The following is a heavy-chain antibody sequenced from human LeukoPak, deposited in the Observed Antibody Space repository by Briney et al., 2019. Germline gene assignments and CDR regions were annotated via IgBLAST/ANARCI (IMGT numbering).Heavy chain of an antibody. Sequence: WIRQPPRKGQEWIGSIYYSRSTYYNPSLKSRVTISVDTSKKQFSLKLSSVTAEDTAGYYCARHGGYCSSTSCSPLDYWGQGTLVTVSS. J-gene: IGHJ4*02. D-gene: IGHD2-2*01. CDR2: IYYSRST. V-gene: IGHV4-39*01. CDR3: ARHGGYCSSTSCSPLDY.